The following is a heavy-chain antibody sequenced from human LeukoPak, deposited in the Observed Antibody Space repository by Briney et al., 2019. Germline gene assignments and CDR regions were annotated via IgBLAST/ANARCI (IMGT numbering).Heavy chain of an antibody. V-gene: IGHV3-23*01. J-gene: IGHJ4*02. Sequence: PGGSLRLSCAASGFTFSSYAMSWVRQAPGKGLKWVSAISITVGGTYYADSVKGRFTISRDNSKNTLYLQMNSLSAEDTAVYYCAKRSHMLGATNPNYYFDHWGRGTLVTVSS. CDR2: ISITVGGT. D-gene: IGHD1-26*01. CDR3: AKRSHMLGATNPNYYFDH. CDR1: GFTFSSYA.